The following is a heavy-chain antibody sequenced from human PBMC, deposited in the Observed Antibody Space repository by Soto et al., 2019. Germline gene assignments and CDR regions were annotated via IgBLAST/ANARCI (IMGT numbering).Heavy chain of an antibody. V-gene: IGHV3-21*01. Sequence: GGSLRLSCAASGFTFSSYSMNWVRQAPGKGLEWVSSISSSSSYIYYADSVKGRFTISRDNAKNSLYLQMNSLRAEDTAVYYCAREIVVARGASYFDYWGPGTLVTVSS. CDR1: GFTFSSYS. CDR2: ISSSSSYI. J-gene: IGHJ4*02. D-gene: IGHD2-2*01. CDR3: AREIVVARGASYFDY.